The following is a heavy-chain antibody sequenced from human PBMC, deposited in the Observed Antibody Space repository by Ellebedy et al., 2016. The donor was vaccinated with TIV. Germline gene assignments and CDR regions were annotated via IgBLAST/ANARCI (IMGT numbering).Heavy chain of an antibody. CDR1: GFTFSDHF. CDR3: ARDTTSDY. J-gene: IGHJ4*02. CDR2: SRNKAKSYTT. Sequence: GESLKISCAVSGFTFSDHFMDWVRPAPGKGPEWVGRSRNKAKSYTTDYAAAVKGRFTISRDDSKNSLYLQMNSLKTEDTAIYYCARDTTSDYWGQGALVTVSS. D-gene: IGHD1-1*01. V-gene: IGHV3-72*01.